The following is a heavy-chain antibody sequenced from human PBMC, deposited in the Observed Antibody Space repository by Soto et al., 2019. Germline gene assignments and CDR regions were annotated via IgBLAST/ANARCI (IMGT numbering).Heavy chain of an antibody. V-gene: IGHV4-59*01. J-gene: IGHJ3*02. Sequence: PSETLSITCTVSGGSISSYYWSWIRQPPGKGLEWIGYIYYSGSTKYNPSLKSRVTISVDTSKNQFSLKLTSVTAADTAVYYCARGGRSGELSMGHDAFDIWGQGKMVTVSS. D-gene: IGHD3-10*01. CDR1: GGSISSYY. CDR3: ARGGRSGELSMGHDAFDI. CDR2: IYYSGST.